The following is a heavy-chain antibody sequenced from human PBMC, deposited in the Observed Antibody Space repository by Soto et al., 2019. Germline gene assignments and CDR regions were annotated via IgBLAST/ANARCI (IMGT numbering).Heavy chain of an antibody. D-gene: IGHD3-9*01. CDR2: ISGSGGST. CDR3: AKGEILTGYYSYYFDY. Sequence: GGSLRLSCAASGFTFSSYAMSWVRQAPGKGLEWVSAISGSGGSTYYADSVKGRFTISRDNSKNTLYLQMNSLRAEDTAVYYCAKGEILTGYYSYYFDYWGQVTLVTVSS. J-gene: IGHJ4*02. CDR1: GFTFSSYA. V-gene: IGHV3-23*01.